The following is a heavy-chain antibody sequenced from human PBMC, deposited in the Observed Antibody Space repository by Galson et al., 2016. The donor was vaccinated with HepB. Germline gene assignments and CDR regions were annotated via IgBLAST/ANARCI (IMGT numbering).Heavy chain of an antibody. D-gene: IGHD3/OR15-3a*01. CDR2: ISADGGNT. CDR1: GFIFNNYA. Sequence: SLRLSCAASGFIFNNYAMHWVRQAPGKGLEWVGVISADGGNTYYADTVKGRFTISRDNSTNTLYLQMNSLRAEDTAVFYCARDDFWTGPPSASFSFDFWGQRILVTVSS. J-gene: IGHJ4*02. CDR3: ARDDFWTGPPSASFSFDF. V-gene: IGHV3-30-3*01.